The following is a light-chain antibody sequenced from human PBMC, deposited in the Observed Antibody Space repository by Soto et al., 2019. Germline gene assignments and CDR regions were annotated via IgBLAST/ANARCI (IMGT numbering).Light chain of an antibody. CDR1: QGISSY. V-gene: IGKV1-9*01. CDR3: QQLNSYPLIT. Sequence: DTQLTQSPSFLSASVGDRVTITCRASQGISSYLAWYQQKPGKAPKLLIYAASTLQSGVPSRFSGSGSGTEFTLTISSLQPEDFATYYCQQLNSYPLITFGQGTRLEIK. CDR2: AAS. J-gene: IGKJ5*01.